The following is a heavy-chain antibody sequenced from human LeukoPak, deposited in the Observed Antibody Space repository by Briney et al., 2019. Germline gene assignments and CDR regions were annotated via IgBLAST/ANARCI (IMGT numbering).Heavy chain of an antibody. CDR2: IYSSGST. CDR1: GGSINNYY. CDR3: ARDSIAAAGTGL. V-gene: IGHV4-4*07. D-gene: IGHD6-13*01. Sequence: TSETLPLTCTVSGGSINNYYWSWIRQPAGKGLEWIGRIYSSGSTNYGPSLKSRVTMSVDTSKNQFSLKLTSVTAADTAMYYCARDSIAAAGTGLWGQGTMVTVSS. J-gene: IGHJ3*01.